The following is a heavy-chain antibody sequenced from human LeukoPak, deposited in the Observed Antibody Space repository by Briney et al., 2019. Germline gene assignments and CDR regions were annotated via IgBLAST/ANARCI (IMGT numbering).Heavy chain of an antibody. J-gene: IGHJ4*02. CDR3: AIVGYCSSTSCRDY. D-gene: IGHD2-2*01. CDR1: GGSISNNY. CDR2: INHSGST. V-gene: IGHV4-34*01. Sequence: PSETLSLTCSVSGGSISNNYWSWIRQPPGKGLEWIGEINHSGSTNYNPSLKSRVTISVDTSKNQFSLKLSSVTAADTAVYYCAIVGYCSSTSCRDYWGQGTLVTVSS.